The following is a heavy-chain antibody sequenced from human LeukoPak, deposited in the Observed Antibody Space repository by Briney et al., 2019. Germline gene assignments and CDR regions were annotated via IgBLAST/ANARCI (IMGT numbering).Heavy chain of an antibody. Sequence: GGSLRLACAASGFTVSSNYMSWVRQAPGKGLEWVSVIYSGGSTYYADSVKGRFTISRDNSKNTLYLQMNSLRAEDTAVYYCARRGLLGHSPWGFDYWGQGTLVTVSS. V-gene: IGHV3-66*02. CDR1: GFTVSSNY. J-gene: IGHJ4*02. CDR3: ARRGLLGHSPWGFDY. D-gene: IGHD3-16*01. CDR2: IYSGGST.